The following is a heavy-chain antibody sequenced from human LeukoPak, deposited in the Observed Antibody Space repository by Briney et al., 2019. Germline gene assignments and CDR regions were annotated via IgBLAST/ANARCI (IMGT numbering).Heavy chain of an antibody. CDR1: GGSISSGGYY. CDR2: IYYSGST. CDR3: ARGQGYCSSTSCYVGIWFDP. Sequence: SETLSLTCTVSGGSISSGGYYWSWLRQHPGKGLEWIGYIYYSGSTYYNPSLQSRATISVDTSKTQFSLKLSSVTAAVTALYYCARGQGYCSSTSCYVGIWFDPWGQETLVTVSS. D-gene: IGHD2-2*01. V-gene: IGHV4-31*03. J-gene: IGHJ5*02.